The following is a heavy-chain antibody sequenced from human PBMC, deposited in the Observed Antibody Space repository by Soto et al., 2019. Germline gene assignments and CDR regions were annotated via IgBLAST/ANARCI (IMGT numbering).Heavy chain of an antibody. CDR3: ARGEVTTVTTSYYYYGMDV. D-gene: IGHD4-17*01. CDR1: GYTFTSYD. J-gene: IGHJ6*02. V-gene: IGHV1-8*01. Sequence: QVQLVQSGAEVKKPGASVKVSCKASGYTFTSYDINWVRQATGQGLEWMGWMNPNSGNTGYAQKFQGRVTMTRNTXXSXAXTELSSLRSEDTAVYYCARGEVTTVTTSYYYYGMDVWGQGTTVTVSS. CDR2: MNPNSGNT.